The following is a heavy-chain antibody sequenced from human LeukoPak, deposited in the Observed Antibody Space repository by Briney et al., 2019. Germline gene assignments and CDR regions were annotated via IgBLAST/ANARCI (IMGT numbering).Heavy chain of an antibody. D-gene: IGHD5-24*01. V-gene: IGHV4-59*01. CDR1: GGSISSYY. CDR2: IYYSGST. J-gene: IGHJ4*02. Sequence: PETLSLTCTVSGGSISSYYWSWIRQPPGKGLEWIGCIYYSGSTDDNPSLKSRVTISVDTSKNQFSLKLSSVTAADTAVYYCARESRDGYNILDYWGQGTLVTVSS. CDR3: ARESRDGYNILDY.